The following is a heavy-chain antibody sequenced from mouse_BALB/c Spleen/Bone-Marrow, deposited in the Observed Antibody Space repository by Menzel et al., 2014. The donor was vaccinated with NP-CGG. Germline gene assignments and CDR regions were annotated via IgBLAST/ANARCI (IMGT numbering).Heavy chain of an antibody. CDR2: ISPGNGDI. CDR1: GYTFTDHA. V-gene: IGHV1S53*03. Sequence: QVQLQQSDTELVKPGASVKISCKASGYTFTDHAIHWVKQRPEQASEWIRYISPGNGDIKYNEKFKGKATLTADKSSSTAYMQLNSLTSEDSAVYFCKRSAYWGQGTLVTVSA. CDR3: KRSAY. J-gene: IGHJ3*01.